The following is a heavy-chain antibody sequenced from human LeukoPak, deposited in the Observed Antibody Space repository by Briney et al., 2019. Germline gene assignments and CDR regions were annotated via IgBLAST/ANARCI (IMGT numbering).Heavy chain of an antibody. D-gene: IGHD1-1*01. Sequence: PSETLSLTCTVSGGSISSSSYYWSWIRQHPGKGLEWIGYIYSSGTTYYNPSLKSRLIISVDTSKNQFSLKLSSVTAADTAVYYCARAAQNWNNAPYFDFWGQETLVTVSS. CDR1: GGSISSSSYY. V-gene: IGHV4-31*03. CDR2: IYSSGTT. J-gene: IGHJ4*02. CDR3: ARAAQNWNNAPYFDF.